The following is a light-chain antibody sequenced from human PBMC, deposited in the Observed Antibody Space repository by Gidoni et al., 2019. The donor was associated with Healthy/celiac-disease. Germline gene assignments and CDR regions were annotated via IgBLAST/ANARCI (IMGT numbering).Light chain of an antibody. CDR1: QSVSSN. V-gene: IGKV3-15*01. CDR2: CSS. J-gene: IGKJ5*01. CDR3: QQYNNWPST. Sequence: EIVMTQSPATLSVSPGERATLSCRASQSVSSNLTWYQQKPGQAPRLPIYCSSTRATCIPARFSGSGSGTEFTLTISSLQSEDFAVYYCQQYNNWPSTFGQGTRLEIK.